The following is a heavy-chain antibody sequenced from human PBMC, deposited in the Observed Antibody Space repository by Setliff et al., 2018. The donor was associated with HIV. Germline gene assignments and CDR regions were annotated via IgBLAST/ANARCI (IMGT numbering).Heavy chain of an antibody. J-gene: IGHJ4*02. Sequence: SVKVSCKASGSIFTNYGINWVRQAPGHGLEWMGWINPYTGKTNFAENLQGRVTLTTDTSTSTAYMDLRSLKSDDTAVFYCARRGNYYGSAFDYWGQGTLVTVSS. CDR1: GSIFTNYG. D-gene: IGHD3-10*01. CDR3: ARRGNYYGSAFDY. V-gene: IGHV1-18*01. CDR2: INPYTGKT.